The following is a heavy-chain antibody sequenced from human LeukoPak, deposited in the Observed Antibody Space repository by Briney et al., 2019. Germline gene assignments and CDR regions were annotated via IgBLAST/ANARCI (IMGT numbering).Heavy chain of an antibody. Sequence: PSETLSLTCAVYGGSFSGYYWSWIRQPPGKGLEWIGYIYTSGSTNYNPSLKSRVTISVDTSKNQFSLKLSSVTAADTAVYYCARQTYYYGSGSSNPHDYYYYYYMDVWGKGTTVTVSS. CDR2: IYTSGST. J-gene: IGHJ6*03. CDR1: GGSFSGYY. V-gene: IGHV4-4*09. D-gene: IGHD3-10*01. CDR3: ARQTYYYGSGSSNPHDYYYYYYMDV.